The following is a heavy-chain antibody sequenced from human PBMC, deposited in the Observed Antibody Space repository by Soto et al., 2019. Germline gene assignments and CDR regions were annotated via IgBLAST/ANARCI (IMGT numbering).Heavy chain of an antibody. CDR1: GYTFTSYY. Sequence: GASVKVSCKASGYTFTSYYMHWVRQAPGQGLEWMGIINPSGGSTSYAQKFQGRVTMTRDTSTSTVYMELSSLRSEDTAVYYCARDSPDIVATIGRYYYYGMDVWGQGTTVTVAS. CDR2: INPSGGST. CDR3: ARDSPDIVATIGRYYYYGMDV. V-gene: IGHV1-46*01. D-gene: IGHD5-12*01. J-gene: IGHJ6*02.